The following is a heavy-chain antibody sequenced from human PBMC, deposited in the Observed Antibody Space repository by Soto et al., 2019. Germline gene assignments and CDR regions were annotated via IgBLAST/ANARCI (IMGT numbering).Heavy chain of an antibody. D-gene: IGHD3-3*01. CDR2: INSDGSST. CDR3: AREVYDFWSGDYMYYYGMDV. V-gene: IGHV3-74*01. J-gene: IGHJ6*02. CDR1: GFTFSSYW. Sequence: EVQLVESGGGLVQPGGSLRLSCAASGFTFSSYWMHWVRQAPGKGLVWVSRINSDGSSTSYADSVKGRFTISRDNAKNTLYLQMNSLRAEDTAVYYCAREVYDFWSGDYMYYYGMDVWGQGTTVTVSS.